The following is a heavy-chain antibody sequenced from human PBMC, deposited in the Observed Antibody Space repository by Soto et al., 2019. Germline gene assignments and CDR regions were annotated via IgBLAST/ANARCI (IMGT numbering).Heavy chain of an antibody. Sequence: VQLVESGGGVVQPGRSLRLSCAASGFTFSSYGMHWVRQAPGKGLEWVAVISYDGSNKYYADSVKGRFTISRDNSKNTLYLQMNSLRAEDTAVYYCAKDLLGGRSYYDSSGYHYWGQGTLVTVSS. J-gene: IGHJ4*02. V-gene: IGHV3-30*18. CDR3: AKDLLGGRSYYDSSGYHY. CDR1: GFTFSSYG. CDR2: ISYDGSNK. D-gene: IGHD3-22*01.